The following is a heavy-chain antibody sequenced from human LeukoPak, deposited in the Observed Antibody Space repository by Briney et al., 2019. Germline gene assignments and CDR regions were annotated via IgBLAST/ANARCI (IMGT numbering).Heavy chain of an antibody. D-gene: IGHD3-22*01. J-gene: IGHJ6*02. Sequence: ASVKVSCKASGYTFTGYYMHWVRQAPGQGLEWMGWINPNSGGTNYAQKFQGWVTMTRDTSISTAYMELSRLRSDDTAVYYCARGAPYYDAYYYGMDVWGQGTTVTVSS. V-gene: IGHV1-2*04. CDR2: INPNSGGT. CDR1: GYTFTGYY. CDR3: ARGAPYYDAYYYGMDV.